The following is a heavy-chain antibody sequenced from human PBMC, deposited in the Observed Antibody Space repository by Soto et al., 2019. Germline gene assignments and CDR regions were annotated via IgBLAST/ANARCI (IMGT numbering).Heavy chain of an antibody. CDR3: AILYGSGSYDLGSNDY. CDR2: ISWNSGSI. Sequence: EVQLVESGGGLVQPGRSLRLSCAASGFTFDDYAMHWVRQAPGKGLEWVSGISWNSGSIGYADSVKGRFTISRDNAKNSLYLQMNSLRAEDTALYYCAILYGSGSYDLGSNDYWGQGTLVTVSS. D-gene: IGHD3-10*01. J-gene: IGHJ4*02. V-gene: IGHV3-9*01. CDR1: GFTFDDYA.